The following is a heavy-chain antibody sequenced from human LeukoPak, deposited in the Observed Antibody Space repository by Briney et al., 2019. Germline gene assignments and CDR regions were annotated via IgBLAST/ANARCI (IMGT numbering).Heavy chain of an antibody. Sequence: GGSLRLSCAASGFTVSSNYMSWVRQAPGKGLEWVSVIYSGDSTYYADSVKGRFTISRDNSKNTLYLQMNSLRAEDTAVYYCATAEKYYYDSSGYSDWGQGTLVTVSS. D-gene: IGHD3-22*01. CDR2: IYSGDST. J-gene: IGHJ4*02. CDR1: GFTVSSNY. V-gene: IGHV3-53*01. CDR3: ATAEKYYYDSSGYSD.